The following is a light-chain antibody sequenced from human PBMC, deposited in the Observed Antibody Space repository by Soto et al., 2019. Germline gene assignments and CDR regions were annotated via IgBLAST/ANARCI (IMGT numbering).Light chain of an antibody. Sequence: ENVLTQSPGTLSLSPGERATLSCRASQSVGRNYLAWYQQKPGQAPRLLIFDASSRATGIPDRFSGGGSGTDFTLTINRVEPEDFAVFYCQQYAASPLTFGQGT. CDR3: QQYAASPLT. CDR1: QSVGRNY. J-gene: IGKJ1*01. CDR2: DAS. V-gene: IGKV3-20*01.